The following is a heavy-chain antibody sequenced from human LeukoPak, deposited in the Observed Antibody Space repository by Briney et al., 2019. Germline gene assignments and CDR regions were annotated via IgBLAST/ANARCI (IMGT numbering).Heavy chain of an antibody. J-gene: IGHJ1*01. CDR1: GVSISSYY. D-gene: IGHD1-26*01. V-gene: IGHV4-59*12. CDR2: IYYSGST. Sequence: KPSETLSLTCTISGVSISSYYWSWIRQPPGKGLEWIGYIYYSGSTNYNPSLKSRVTISVDRSKNQFSLKLSSVTAADTAVYYCARGWELGRKALLGYFQHWGQGTLVTVSS. CDR3: ARGWELGRKALLGYFQH.